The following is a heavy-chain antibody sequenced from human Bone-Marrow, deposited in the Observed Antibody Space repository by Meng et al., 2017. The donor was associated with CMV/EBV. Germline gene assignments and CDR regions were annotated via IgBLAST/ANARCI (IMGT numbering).Heavy chain of an antibody. CDR1: GFTFSSYA. CDR3: ARNYQKGLAAAGSCWFDP. Sequence: GESLKISCAASGFTFSSYAMHWVRQAPGKGLEWVAVISYDGSNKYYADSVKGRFTISRDNSKNTLYLQMNSLRAEDTAVYYCARNYQKGLAAAGSCWFDPWGQGTRVTGFS. J-gene: IGHJ5*02. V-gene: IGHV3-30-3*01. CDR2: ISYDGSNK. D-gene: IGHD6-13*01.